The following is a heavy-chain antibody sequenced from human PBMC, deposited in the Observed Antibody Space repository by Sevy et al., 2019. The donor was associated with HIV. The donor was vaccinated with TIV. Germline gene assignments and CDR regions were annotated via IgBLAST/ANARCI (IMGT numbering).Heavy chain of an antibody. CDR1: GCIFSTYA. CDR3: ARERIAVAGIGYYFDY. J-gene: IGHJ4*02. D-gene: IGHD6-19*01. CDR2: IGGSGGST. Sequence: GGSLRLSCAGSGCIFSTYAMTWVRQAPGKGLEWVSSIGGSGGSTYYADSVKGRFTVSRDNSKNTLYLQMNSLRAEDTAVYYCARERIAVAGIGYYFDYWGRGTLVTVSS. V-gene: IGHV3-23*01.